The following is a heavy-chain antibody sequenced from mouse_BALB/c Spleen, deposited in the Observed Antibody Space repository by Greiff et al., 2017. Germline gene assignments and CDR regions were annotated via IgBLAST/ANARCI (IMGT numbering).Heavy chain of an antibody. Sequence: QVQLQQSGAELVRPGSSVKISCKASGYAFSSYWMNWVKQRPGQGLEWLGQIYPGDGDTNYNGKFKGKATLTADKSSSTAYMQLSSLTSEDSAVYFCARGGAMDYWGQGTSVTVSS. CDR2: IYPGDGDT. V-gene: IGHV1-80*01. CDR3: ARGGAMDY. CDR1: GYAFSSYW. J-gene: IGHJ4*01.